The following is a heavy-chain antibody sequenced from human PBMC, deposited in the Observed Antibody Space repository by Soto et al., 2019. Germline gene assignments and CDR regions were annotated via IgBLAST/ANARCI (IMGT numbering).Heavy chain of an antibody. CDR1: GDSISNSDYY. J-gene: IGHJ6*02. D-gene: IGHD3-10*01. CDR2: FYYSGTT. Sequence: QLQLQESGPGLMKPSETLSLTCTVSGDSISNSDYYWAWVRQPPGMGLEWIGSFYYSGTTYYNPSLKSRVTISIDTSKNQFSLRLTSVAAADTAVYYCASCPRRLGDALDVWGQGSTVTVSS. V-gene: IGHV4-39*01. CDR3: ASCPRRLGDALDV.